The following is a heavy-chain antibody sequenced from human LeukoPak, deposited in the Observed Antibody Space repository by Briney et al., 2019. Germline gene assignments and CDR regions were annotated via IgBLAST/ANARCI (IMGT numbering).Heavy chain of an antibody. CDR2: ISSSSSTI. CDR1: GFTFSSYS. Sequence: GGSLRLSCAASGFTFSSYSMNWVRQAPGKGLEWVSYISSSSSTIYYAESVKGRFTISRDNSKNTLYLQMNSLRTEDTAVYYCAKIEAFDYDTSGRHWLDSWGQGTLVTVSS. V-gene: IGHV3-48*04. CDR3: AKIEAFDYDTSGRHWLDS. D-gene: IGHD3-16*01. J-gene: IGHJ5*01.